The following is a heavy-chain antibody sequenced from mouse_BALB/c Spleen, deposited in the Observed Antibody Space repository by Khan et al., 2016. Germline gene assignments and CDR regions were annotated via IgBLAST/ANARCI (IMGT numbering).Heavy chain of an antibody. D-gene: IGHD1-1*01. V-gene: IGHV4-1*02. CDR2: INPDSSTI. J-gene: IGHJ4*01. Sequence: VKLLESGGGLVQPGGSLKLSCAASGFDFSRYWMSWVRQAPGKGLEWIGIINPDSSTINYTPSLKDKFIISRDNAKNTLYLQMSKVRSEDTALYYCARRVYYYGTRPYYYSMDSWGQGTSVTVSS. CDR3: ARRVYYYGTRPYYYSMDS. CDR1: GFDFSRYW.